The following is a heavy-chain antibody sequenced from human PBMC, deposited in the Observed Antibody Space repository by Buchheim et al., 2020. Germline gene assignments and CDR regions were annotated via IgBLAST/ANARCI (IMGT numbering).Heavy chain of an antibody. Sequence: QVQLQQWGAGLLKPSETLSLTCAVYGGFFSGYYWTWFRQPPGRGLEWIGEINHSGSTNYNASLKSRVTISLDPYTKQVYLKLRSVTAAGTAVYYCAGGAPDRFGGLGLDNWGQGSL. CDR2: INHSGST. CDR3: AGGAPDRFGGLGLDN. D-gene: IGHD3-10*01. CDR1: GGFFSGYY. V-gene: IGHV4-34*01. J-gene: IGHJ4*02.